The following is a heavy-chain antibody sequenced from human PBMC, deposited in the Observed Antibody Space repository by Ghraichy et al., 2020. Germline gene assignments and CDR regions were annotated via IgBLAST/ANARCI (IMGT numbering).Heavy chain of an antibody. D-gene: IGHD3-22*01. CDR2: IYSDGNTQ. Sequence: GGSLRLSCAASGFTFSNYAMQWVRQAPGKGPEWVAVIYSDGNTQYYADSVKGRFTISRDNSKNMLYLQMNSLRTEDTALYFCAKEGLPYFESDKRGYLQHWSHGTLVTVSS. V-gene: IGHV3-30*04. J-gene: IGHJ1*01. CDR3: AKEGLPYFESDKRGYLQH. CDR1: GFTFSNYA.